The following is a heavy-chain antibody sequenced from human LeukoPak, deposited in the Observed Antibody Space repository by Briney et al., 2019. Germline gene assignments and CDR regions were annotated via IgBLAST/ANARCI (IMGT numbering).Heavy chain of an antibody. CDR2: ISGSGGTT. D-gene: IGHD3-22*01. V-gene: IGHV3-23*01. CDR3: ARGRPTYYYDSSGQPFDY. J-gene: IGHJ4*02. Sequence: PGGSLRLSCAASGFTFSSYAMHWVRQAPGKGLEWVSVISGSGGTTYYADSVRGRFTISRDNSKNTMYLQMNSLRAEDTAVYYCARGRPTYYYDSSGQPFDYWGQGTLVTVSS. CDR1: GFTFSSYA.